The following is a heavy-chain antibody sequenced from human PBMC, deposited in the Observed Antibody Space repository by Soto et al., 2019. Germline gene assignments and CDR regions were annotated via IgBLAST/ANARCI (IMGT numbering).Heavy chain of an antibody. Sequence: GGSLRLSCAASGFTFSKYGMHWVRQAPGKGLEWVALIWNDGIRKVYVDSVKGRFTISRDNSKNTLDLQMNNLRDEDTAVYYCARDDDNDANALDYWGPGTLVTVSS. CDR1: GFTFSKYG. J-gene: IGHJ4*02. CDR3: ARDDDNDANALDY. CDR2: IWNDGIRK. V-gene: IGHV3-33*01.